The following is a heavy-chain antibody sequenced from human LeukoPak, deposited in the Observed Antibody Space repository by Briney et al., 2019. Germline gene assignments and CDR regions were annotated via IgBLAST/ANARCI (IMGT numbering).Heavy chain of an antibody. D-gene: IGHD5-24*01. Sequence: SVKVSCKASGGTFSSYAISWVRQAPGQGLEWMGRIIPILGIANYAQKFQGRVTITADKSTSTAYMELSSLRSEDTAVYYCARDVRRDGYNYRWFDPWGQGTLVTVSS. CDR3: ARDVRRDGYNYRWFDP. CDR2: IIPILGIA. J-gene: IGHJ5*02. CDR1: GGTFSSYA. V-gene: IGHV1-69*04.